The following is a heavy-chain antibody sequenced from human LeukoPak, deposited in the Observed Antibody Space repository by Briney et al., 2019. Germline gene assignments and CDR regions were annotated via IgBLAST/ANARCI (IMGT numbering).Heavy chain of an antibody. D-gene: IGHD6-6*01. Sequence: PSETLSLTCTVSGGSISSYYWSWIRQPPGKGLEWIGYIYYSGSTNYNPSLKSRVTISVDTSKNQFSLKLSSVTAADTAVYYCARDRGIAARPGVAFDIWGQGTMVTVSS. CDR3: ARDRGIAARPGVAFDI. J-gene: IGHJ3*02. V-gene: IGHV4-59*12. CDR2: IYYSGST. CDR1: GGSISSYY.